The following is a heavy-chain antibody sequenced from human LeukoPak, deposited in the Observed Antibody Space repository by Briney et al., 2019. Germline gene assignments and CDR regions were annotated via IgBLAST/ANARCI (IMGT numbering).Heavy chain of an antibody. V-gene: IGHV1-8*02. Sequence: GASVKVSCKASGGTFSSYAISWVRRAPGQGLEWMGWMSPNSGNTGYAQKFQGRVTMTRDTSISTAYMELSSLRSEDTAVYSCARGPPNWGFDYWGQGTLVTVSS. J-gene: IGHJ4*02. D-gene: IGHD7-27*01. CDR1: GGTFSSYA. CDR3: ARGPPNWGFDY. CDR2: MSPNSGNT.